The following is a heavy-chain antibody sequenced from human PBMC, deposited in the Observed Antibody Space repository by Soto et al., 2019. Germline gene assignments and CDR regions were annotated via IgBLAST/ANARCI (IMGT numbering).Heavy chain of an antibody. CDR3: ARDGVAAAQYYFNGLDV. Sequence: QVQLQQSGPGLVKPSQTLSLTCAISGDSVSSDTAPWNWIRQSPSRGLEWLGRTYYRSKWHNDYAVSVKSRITINTDTSKNQCSLQLNSVTPEDTAVYYCARDGVAAAQYYFNGLDVWGQGTTVTVSS. J-gene: IGHJ6*02. CDR1: GDSVSSDTAP. D-gene: IGHD6-13*01. V-gene: IGHV6-1*01. CDR2: TYYRSKWHN.